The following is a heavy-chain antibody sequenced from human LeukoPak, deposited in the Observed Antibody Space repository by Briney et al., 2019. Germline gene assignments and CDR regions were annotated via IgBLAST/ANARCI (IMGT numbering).Heavy chain of an antibody. J-gene: IGHJ4*02. CDR3: ATPGRGPYQGVD. CDR2: IYSGGST. Sequence: SGGSLRLSCAASGFTVSSNYMSWVRQAPGKGLEWVSVIYSGGSTYYADSVKGRFTISRDNSKNTLYLQMNSLRAEDTAVYYCATPGRGPYQGVDWGQGTLVTVSS. CDR1: GFTVSSNY. D-gene: IGHD3-10*01. V-gene: IGHV3-53*01.